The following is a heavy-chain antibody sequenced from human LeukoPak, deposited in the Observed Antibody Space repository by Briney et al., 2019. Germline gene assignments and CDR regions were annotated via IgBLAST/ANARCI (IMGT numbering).Heavy chain of an antibody. CDR2: IWYDGSNK. J-gene: IGHJ6*02. V-gene: IGHV3-33*01. D-gene: IGHD1-14*01. CDR1: GFTFSSYG. CDR3: AREGTQLRRYYYGMDV. Sequence: GRSLRLSCAASGFTFSSYGVHWVRQAPGKGLEWVAVIWYDGSNKYYADSVKGRFTISGDNSKNTLYLQMNSLRAEDTAVYYCAREGTQLRRYYYGMDVWGQGTTVTVSS.